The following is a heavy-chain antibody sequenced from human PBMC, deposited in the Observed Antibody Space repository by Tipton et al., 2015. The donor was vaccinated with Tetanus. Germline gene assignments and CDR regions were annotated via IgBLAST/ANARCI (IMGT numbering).Heavy chain of an antibody. J-gene: IGHJ3*02. V-gene: IGHV4-31*03. Sequence: TLSLTCTVSGGSISSGGYYWSWIRQHPGKGLEWIGYIYYSGSTYYNPSLKSRVTISVDTSKNQFSLKLSSVTAADTAVYYCARTRAGDAFDIWGQGTMVTVSS. CDR3: ARTRAGDAFDI. CDR1: GGSISSGGYY. CDR2: IYYSGST.